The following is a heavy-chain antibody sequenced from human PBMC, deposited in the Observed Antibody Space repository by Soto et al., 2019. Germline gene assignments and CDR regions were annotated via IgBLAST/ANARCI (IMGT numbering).Heavy chain of an antibody. J-gene: IGHJ4*02. CDR3: AKDTTATRPYYFDY. CDR2: ISGSGGST. D-gene: IGHD1-1*01. V-gene: IGHV3-23*01. Sequence: EVQLWESGGGLVQPGGSLRLSCAASGFTFSSYAISWVRQAPGKGLEWVSGISGSGGSTYYPDSVKGRFTISRDNSKTTVYLQMNSLRVEDTAVYYCAKDTTATRPYYFDYWGQGTLVTVSS. CDR1: GFTFSSYA.